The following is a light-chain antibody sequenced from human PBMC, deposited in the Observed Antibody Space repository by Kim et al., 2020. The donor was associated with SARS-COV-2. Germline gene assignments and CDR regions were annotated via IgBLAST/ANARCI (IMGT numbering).Light chain of an antibody. CDR1: SSDVGGYNY. Sequence: QSALTQPASVSGSPGQSITISCTGTSSDVGGYNYVSWYQQHPGKAPKLTIYDVSKRPSGVSNRFSGSKSGNTASLTISGLQAEDEADYYCSSYTSSSHVFGTGTKVTVL. CDR2: DVS. J-gene: IGLJ1*01. V-gene: IGLV2-14*01. CDR3: SSYTSSSHV.